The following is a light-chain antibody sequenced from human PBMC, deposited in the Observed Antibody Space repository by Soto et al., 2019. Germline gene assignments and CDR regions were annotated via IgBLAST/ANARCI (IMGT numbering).Light chain of an antibody. J-gene: IGLJ1*01. CDR2: EAR. CDR1: STDFVSYNR. CDR3: SLYTSENTYV. Sequence: QCWLTQPTSVSGSPGWSFTISCTGTSTDFVSYNRASWYQQPPGTAPKLVLYEARNRPSGVHDRFSASKSGNTASLNISGLQAADEAHSYCSLYTSENTYVFGTGTKVTVL. V-gene: IGLV2-18*01.